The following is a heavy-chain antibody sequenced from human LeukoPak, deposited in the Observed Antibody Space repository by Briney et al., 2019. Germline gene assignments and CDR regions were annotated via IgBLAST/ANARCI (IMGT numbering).Heavy chain of an antibody. CDR1: GGSFSGYY. D-gene: IGHD1-26*01. V-gene: IGHV3-23*01. J-gene: IGHJ4*02. Sequence: ETLSLTCAVYGGSFSGYYWSWIRQPPGKGLEWVSAISGSGGSTYYADSVKGRFTISRDNSKNTLYLQMNSLRAEDTAVYYCAKAVASYSGSSYGYFDYWGQGTLVTVSS. CDR3: AKAVASYSGSSYGYFDY. CDR2: ISGSGGST.